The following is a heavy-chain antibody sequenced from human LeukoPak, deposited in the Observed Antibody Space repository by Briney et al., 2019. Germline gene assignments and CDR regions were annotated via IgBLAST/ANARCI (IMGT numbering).Heavy chain of an antibody. CDR1: GFIFSNYA. CDR2: VNGSGDTT. V-gene: IGHV3-23*01. CDR3: AKDLRAVAGRGPFDY. Sequence: GGSLRLSCAASGFIFSNYAMSWVRQAPGKGPEWVSAVNGSGDTTYYADSVKGRFTISRDNSKNTMYLEMNSLRAEDTAVYYCAKDLRAVAGRGPFDYWGQGTLVTVSS. J-gene: IGHJ4*02. D-gene: IGHD6-19*01.